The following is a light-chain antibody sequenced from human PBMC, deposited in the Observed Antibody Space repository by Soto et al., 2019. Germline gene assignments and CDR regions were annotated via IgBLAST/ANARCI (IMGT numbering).Light chain of an antibody. CDR2: YDS. CDR3: QVWDSSSDRPV. Sequence: SYELTQTPSLSVAPEKTASITCGGGNIGSQSVHWYQHKPGQAPILVMRYDSDRPSGIPERFSGSNSGNTATLTISRVEAGDEADYYCQVWDSSSDRPVFGGGTKVTVL. V-gene: IGLV3-21*04. CDR1: NIGSQS. J-gene: IGLJ3*02.